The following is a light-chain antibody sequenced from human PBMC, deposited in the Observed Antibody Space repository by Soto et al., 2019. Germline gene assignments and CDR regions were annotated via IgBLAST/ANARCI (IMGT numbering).Light chain of an antibody. CDR1: SGHSSYI. V-gene: IGLV4-60*03. J-gene: IGLJ1*01. CDR3: ETWDSNTHV. Sequence: QPVLTQSSYASASLGSSVKLTCTLSSGHSSYIIAWHQQQPGNAPRYLMKLEGSGSYNKGSGVPDRISGSSSGADRYLTIANLQSEDEADSYCETWDSNTHVFGPGTKVTVL. CDR2: LEGSGSY.